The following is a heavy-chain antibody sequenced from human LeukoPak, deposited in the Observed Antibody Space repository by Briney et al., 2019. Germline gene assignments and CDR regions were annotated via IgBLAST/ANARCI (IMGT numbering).Heavy chain of an antibody. CDR1: GGSISSSSYY. V-gene: IGHV4-39*07. Sequence: SETLSLTCTVSGGSISSSSYYWGWIRQPPGKGLEWIGSIYYSGSTYYNPSLKSRVTISVDTSKNQFSLKLSSVTAADTAVYYCAREFGAPYPWFDPWGQGTLVTVSS. CDR2: IYYSGST. D-gene: IGHD4/OR15-4a*01. J-gene: IGHJ5*02. CDR3: AREFGAPYPWFDP.